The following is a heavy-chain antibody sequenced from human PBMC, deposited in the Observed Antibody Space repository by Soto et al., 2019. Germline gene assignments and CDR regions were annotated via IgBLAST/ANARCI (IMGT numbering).Heavy chain of an antibody. J-gene: IGHJ6*02. Sequence: SETLSLTCTVSGGSISSGDYYWSWIRQPPGKGLEWVGYIYYSGSTYYNPSLKSRVTISVDTSKNHFSLKLSSVTAADTAVYYCARGGIAAADYYYYYGMDVWGQGTTVTVSS. CDR2: IYYSGST. D-gene: IGHD6-13*01. CDR1: GGSISSGDYY. V-gene: IGHV4-30-4*01. CDR3: ARGGIAAADYYYYYGMDV.